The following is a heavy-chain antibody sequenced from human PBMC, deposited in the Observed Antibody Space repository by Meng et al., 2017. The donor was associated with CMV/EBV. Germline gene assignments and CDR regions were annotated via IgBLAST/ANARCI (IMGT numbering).Heavy chain of an antibody. Sequence: GGSLRLSCTASGLTFSSYGMHWVRQAPGKGLEWVAFIRYDGSNKYYADSVKGRFTISRDNSKNTLYLQMNSLRAEDTAVYYCAKDPPPVLLIAAAGTPSYGMDVWGQGTTVTVSS. CDR2: IRYDGSNK. J-gene: IGHJ6*02. CDR3: AKDPPPVLLIAAAGTPSYGMDV. D-gene: IGHD6-13*01. CDR1: GLTFSSYG. V-gene: IGHV3-30*02.